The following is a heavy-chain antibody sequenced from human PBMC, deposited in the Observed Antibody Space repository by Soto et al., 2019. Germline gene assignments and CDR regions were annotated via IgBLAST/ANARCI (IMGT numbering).Heavy chain of an antibody. CDR3: ASLPKDSSPLYSFDY. Sequence: SESLSLTCTVSGGSISSSNYYWGWIRQPPGKGLEWIGSIYYSGSSYYNPSLKSRVTISVDTSKNQFSLKPSSVTAADTPVYYCASLPKDSSPLYSFDYWGQGTLVTVSS. J-gene: IGHJ4*02. CDR1: GGSISSSNYY. CDR2: IYYSGSS. D-gene: IGHD6-19*01. V-gene: IGHV4-39*01.